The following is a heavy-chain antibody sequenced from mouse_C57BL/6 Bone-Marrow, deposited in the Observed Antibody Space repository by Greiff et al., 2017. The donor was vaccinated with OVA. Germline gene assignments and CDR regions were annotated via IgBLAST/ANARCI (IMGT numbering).Heavy chain of an antibody. V-gene: IGHV2-9-1*01. CDR2: IWNGGGT. CDR3: ARNREWLLHYFDY. Sequence: QVQLKESGPGLVAPSQSLSITCTVSGFSLTSYAISWVRQPPGKGLEWLGVIWNGGGTNYNSALKSRLSISKDNSKSQVFLKMNSLQTDDTARYYCARNREWLLHYFDYWGQGTTLTVSS. CDR1: GFSLTSYA. J-gene: IGHJ2*01. D-gene: IGHD2-3*01.